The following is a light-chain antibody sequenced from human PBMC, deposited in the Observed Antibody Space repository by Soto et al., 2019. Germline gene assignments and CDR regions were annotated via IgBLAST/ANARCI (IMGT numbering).Light chain of an antibody. CDR2: DAS. J-gene: IGKJ2*01. Sequence: EIVLTQSPATLSLSPGERATLSCRASQSVTTYLAWYQQKPGQAPRLLIYDASSRATGIPARFSGSGSGTDFTLTISSLEPEDFAVYYCQQYGISPYTFGQGTKLEIK. V-gene: IGKV3-11*01. CDR3: QQYGISPYT. CDR1: QSVTTY.